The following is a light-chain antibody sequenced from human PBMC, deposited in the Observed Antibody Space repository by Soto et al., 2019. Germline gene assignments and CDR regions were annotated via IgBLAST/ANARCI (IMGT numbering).Light chain of an antibody. J-gene: IGLJ1*01. CDR1: SSDVGAYNR. CDR2: EVS. CDR3: AAWDDSLSGVYV. V-gene: IGLV2-14*01. Sequence: QSALTQPASVSGSPGQSITISCTGTSSDVGAYNRVSWYQQHSGKAPKLMIYEVSNRPSGVPDRFSGSKSGTSASLAISGLRSEDEADYYCAAWDDSLSGVYVFGTGTKLTVL.